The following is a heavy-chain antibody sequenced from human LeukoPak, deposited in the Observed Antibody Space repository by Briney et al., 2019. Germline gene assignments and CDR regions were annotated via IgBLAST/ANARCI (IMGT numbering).Heavy chain of an antibody. D-gene: IGHD2-15*01. Sequence: GGSLRLSCAASGFTFSSYSMNWVRQAPGKGLEWVSYISSSSSTIYYADSVKGRFTIPRDNAKNSLYLQMNSLRAEDTAVYYCARDERCSGGSCYSFDYWGQGTLVTVSS. V-gene: IGHV3-48*01. CDR1: GFTFSSYS. J-gene: IGHJ4*02. CDR2: ISSSSSTI. CDR3: ARDERCSGGSCYSFDY.